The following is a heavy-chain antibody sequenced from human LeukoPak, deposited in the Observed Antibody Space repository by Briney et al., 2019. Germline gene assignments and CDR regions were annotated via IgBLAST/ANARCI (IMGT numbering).Heavy chain of an antibody. J-gene: IGHJ4*02. CDR2: IYHSGST. Sequence: PSETLSLTCAVSGYSISSGYYWGWFRQPPGKGLEWIGSIYHSGSTYYNPSLKSRATISVDTSKNQFSLKLSSVTAADTAVYYCANGELLPERFDYWGQGTLVTVSS. CDR3: ANGELLPERFDY. D-gene: IGHD3-10*01. CDR1: GYSISSGYY. V-gene: IGHV4-38-2*01.